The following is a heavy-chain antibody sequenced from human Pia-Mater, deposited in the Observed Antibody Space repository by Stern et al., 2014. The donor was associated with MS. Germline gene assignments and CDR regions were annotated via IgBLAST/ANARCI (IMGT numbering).Heavy chain of an antibody. J-gene: IGHJ4*02. CDR2: IWYDGSNK. CDR1: GFTFSSYG. CDR3: ARGDSSSPLEY. Sequence: VQLVESGGGVVQPGRSLRLSCAASGFTFSSYGMHWVRQTPGKGLVRVAVIWYDGSNKYYADSVKGRLTISRDNSENTLYLQMNSLRAEDTAVYYCARGDSSSPLEYWGQGTLVTVSS. D-gene: IGHD6-6*01. V-gene: IGHV3-33*01.